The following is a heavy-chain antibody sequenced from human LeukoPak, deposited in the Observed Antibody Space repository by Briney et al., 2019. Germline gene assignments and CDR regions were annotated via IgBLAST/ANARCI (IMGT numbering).Heavy chain of an antibody. D-gene: IGHD6-19*01. J-gene: IGHJ4*02. Sequence: RGSLRLSCAVSGFTVSSNDMSWVRQAPGKGLEWVSVMYSGGSTNYADSVRGRFTISRDNSKNTLYLQMNSLRAEDTAVYYCARAITWVAVAGPGDNWGQGTLVTVSS. CDR3: ARAITWVAVAGPGDN. V-gene: IGHV3-66*01. CDR2: MYSGGST. CDR1: GFTVSSND.